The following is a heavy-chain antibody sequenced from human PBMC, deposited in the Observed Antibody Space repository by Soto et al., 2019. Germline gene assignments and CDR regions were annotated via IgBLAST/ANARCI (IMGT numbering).Heavy chain of an antibody. CDR3: VKEGISNYNEYFDY. D-gene: IGHD4-4*01. J-gene: IGHJ4*02. CDR2: ITGSGIYT. CDR1: GFIFATHT. Sequence: VQLVESGGGLVKPGGSLRLSCAASGFIFATHTINWVRQAPGKGLEWVSSITGSGIYTRYADSVKGRFTISRDNAKASLYLQMNSLGAEDTAVYYCVKEGISNYNEYFDYWGQGPLVTVSS. V-gene: IGHV3-21*02.